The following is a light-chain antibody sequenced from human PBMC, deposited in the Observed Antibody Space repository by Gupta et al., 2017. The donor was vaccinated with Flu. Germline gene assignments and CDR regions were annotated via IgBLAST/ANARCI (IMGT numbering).Light chain of an antibody. CDR3: QQYYTSPPYT. CDR2: WAS. Sequence: DIVLTQSPGSLAVSLGERATINCRSTQSVLYSSNNKNYLAWYQQKPGQPPKLLIYWASTRESGVPDRFSGSGPGTDFTLTISSLQADDVAVYYCQQYYTSPPYTFGQGTKLEIK. J-gene: IGKJ2*01. V-gene: IGKV4-1*01. CDR1: QSVLYSSNNKNY.